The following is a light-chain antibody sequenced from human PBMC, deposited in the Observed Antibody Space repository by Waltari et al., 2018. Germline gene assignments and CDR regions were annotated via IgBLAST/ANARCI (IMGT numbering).Light chain of an antibody. V-gene: IGLV4-69*01. J-gene: IGLJ3*02. CDR2: VNSDGTH. CDR3: QTWGTGVQWV. Sequence: QPVLTQSPSASASLGASVKLTCPPCSELSSYAVVWHQQQPEKGPRYLMKVNSDGTHTKGDGIPDRFSGSSSGAERYLTLSSLQSDDEADYYCQTWGTGVQWVFGGGSKVTVL. CDR1: SELSSYA.